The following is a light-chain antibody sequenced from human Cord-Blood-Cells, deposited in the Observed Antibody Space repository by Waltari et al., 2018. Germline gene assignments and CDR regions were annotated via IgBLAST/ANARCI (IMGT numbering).Light chain of an antibody. CDR2: DVS. J-gene: IGLJ3*02. CDR3: SSYTSSSTWV. V-gene: IGLV2-14*03. Sequence: QSALPQPAHVAGSTGPSITISCTRTSSDVGGYHYVSWYQQHPGKAPKLISYDVSNRPSGVSNRFSGSKSCNTASLTISGLQAEDEADYYCSSYTSSSTWVFGGGTKLTVL. CDR1: SSDVGGYHY.